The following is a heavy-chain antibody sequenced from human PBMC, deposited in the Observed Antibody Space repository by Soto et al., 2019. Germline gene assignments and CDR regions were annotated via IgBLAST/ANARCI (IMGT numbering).Heavy chain of an antibody. V-gene: IGHV4-31*03. D-gene: IGHD2-21*02. Sequence: PSETLSLTCTVSGGSISSGGYYWSWIRQHPGKGLEWIGYIYYSGSTYYNPSLKSRVTISVDTSKNQFSLKLSSVTAADTAVYYCARDRGDSNYYYYGMDVWGQGTTVTVSS. J-gene: IGHJ6*02. CDR1: GGSISSGGYY. CDR2: IYYSGST. CDR3: ARDRGDSNYYYYGMDV.